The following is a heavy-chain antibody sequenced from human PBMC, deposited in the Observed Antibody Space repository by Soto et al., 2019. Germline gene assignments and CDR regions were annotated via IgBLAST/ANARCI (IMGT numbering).Heavy chain of an antibody. CDR3: TGDRYSSA. CDR2: IWYDGSNK. D-gene: IGHD6-19*01. CDR1: GFTFSSYG. J-gene: IGHJ5*02. V-gene: IGHV3-33*03. Sequence: GESLKISCAASGFTFSSYGMHWVRQAPGKGLEWVAVIWYDGSNKYYADSVKGRFTISRDNAKNSVYLQMNGLRVEDTAVYFCTGDRYSSAWGQGTLVTVSS.